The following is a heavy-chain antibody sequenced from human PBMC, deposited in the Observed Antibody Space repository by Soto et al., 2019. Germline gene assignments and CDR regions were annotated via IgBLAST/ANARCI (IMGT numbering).Heavy chain of an antibody. CDR3: AREGGSYNWFDP. J-gene: IGHJ5*02. Sequence: EVPLVESGGGLVQPGGSLRLSCAASGFTFSSYSMNWVRQAPGKGLEWVSYISSSTIYYADSVKGRFTISRDNAKNSLYLQMNSLRDEDTAVYYCAREGGSYNWFDPWGQGTLVTVSS. CDR2: ISSSTI. D-gene: IGHD3-10*01. CDR1: GFTFSSYS. V-gene: IGHV3-48*02.